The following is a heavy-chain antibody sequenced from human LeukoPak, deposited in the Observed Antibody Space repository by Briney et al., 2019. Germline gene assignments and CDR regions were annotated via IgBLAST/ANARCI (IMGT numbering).Heavy chain of an antibody. V-gene: IGHV1-58*02. J-gene: IGHJ5*02. CDR3: AADLYYDSSGYYWGPPFDP. CDR1: GFTFSNSA. CDR2: IVVGSGNT. D-gene: IGHD3-22*01. Sequence: SVKVSCKASGFTFSNSAMQWVRQARGQRLEWIGGIVVGSGNTNCAQKFQERVTITRDMSTSTAYMELSSLRSEDTAVYYCAADLYYDSSGYYWGPPFDPWGQGTLVTVSS.